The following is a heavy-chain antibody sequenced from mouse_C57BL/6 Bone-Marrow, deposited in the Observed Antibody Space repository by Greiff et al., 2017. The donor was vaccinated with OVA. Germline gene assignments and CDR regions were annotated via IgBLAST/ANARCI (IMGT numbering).Heavy chain of an antibody. CDR2: INPNNGGT. Sequence: VQLQQSGPELVKPGASVKISCKASGYTFTDYYMNWVKQSHGKSLEWIGDINPNNGGTSYNQKFKGKATLTVDKSSSTAYMELRSLTSEDSAVYYCARKIYDYDEDYWGQGTTLTVSS. J-gene: IGHJ2*01. CDR1: GYTFTDYY. V-gene: IGHV1-26*01. CDR3: ARKIYDYDEDY. D-gene: IGHD2-4*01.